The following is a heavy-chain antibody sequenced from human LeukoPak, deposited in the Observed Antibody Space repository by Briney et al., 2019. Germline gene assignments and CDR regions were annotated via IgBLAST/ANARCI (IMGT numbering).Heavy chain of an antibody. V-gene: IGHV3-21*01. CDR3: ARDRPPSSIYYYYYYMDV. CDR1: GFTFSSYS. Sequence: PGGSLRLSCAASGFTFSSYSMNWVRQAPGKGLEWVSSISSSSSYIYYADSVKGRFTISRDNAKNSLYLQMNSLRAEDTAVYYCARDRPPSSIYYYYYYMDVWGKGTTVTVSS. J-gene: IGHJ6*03. CDR2: ISSSSSYI.